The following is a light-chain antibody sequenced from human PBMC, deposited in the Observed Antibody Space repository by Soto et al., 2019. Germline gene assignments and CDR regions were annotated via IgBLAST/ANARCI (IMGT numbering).Light chain of an antibody. CDR3: EAWDGSLNAVL. J-gene: IGLJ2*01. CDR2: SNN. Sequence: QSVLTQPPSASGTPGQRVTISCSGSSSNIGTNTVNWYQHLPGSAPKFLIYSNNQRPSGVPDRFSGSKSGTSASLAISGLQPDDEADYYCEAWDGSLNAVLFGGGTKVTVL. CDR1: SSNIGTNT. V-gene: IGLV1-44*01.